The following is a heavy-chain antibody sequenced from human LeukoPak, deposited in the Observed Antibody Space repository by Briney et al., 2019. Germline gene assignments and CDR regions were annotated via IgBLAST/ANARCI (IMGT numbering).Heavy chain of an antibody. CDR3: AKVPAGGAARPYYFDY. Sequence: GGSLRLSCAASGFTFSSYAMSWVRQAPGKGLEWVSAISGSGGSTYYADSVKGRFTISRDNSKNTLYLQMNSLRAEDTAVYYCAKVPAGGAARPYYFDYWGQGTLVTVSS. J-gene: IGHJ4*02. D-gene: IGHD2-2*01. CDR1: GFTFSSYA. V-gene: IGHV3-23*01. CDR2: ISGSGGST.